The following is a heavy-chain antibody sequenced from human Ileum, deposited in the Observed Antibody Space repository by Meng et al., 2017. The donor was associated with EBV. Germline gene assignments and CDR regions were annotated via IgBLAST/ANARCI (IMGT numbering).Heavy chain of an antibody. CDR3: AKDEAIGF. Sequence: EVHWVESGGGLFNLGGSLRLSCAASGFVFSDYTMNWVRQAPGKGLEWVSSISSRSNYIHYADSVRGRFTISRDNGENALFLQMDSLRDEDTAVYYCAKDEAIGFWGQGTLVTVSS. J-gene: IGHJ4*02. V-gene: IGHV3-21*01. CDR1: GFVFSDYT. CDR2: ISSRSNYI.